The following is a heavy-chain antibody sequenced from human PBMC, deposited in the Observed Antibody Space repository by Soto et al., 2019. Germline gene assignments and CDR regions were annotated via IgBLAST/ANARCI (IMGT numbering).Heavy chain of an antibody. D-gene: IGHD4-17*01. CDR1: GYTFTSYG. CDR3: ASGHDYVDYEACAFDI. V-gene: IGHV1-18*01. CDR2: ISAYTGNT. J-gene: IGHJ3*02. Sequence: QVQLVQSGAEVKKPGASVKVSCKASGYTFTSYGISWVRQAPVQGLDWMGWISAYTGNTNYTQKLQGRVTMTTDTYTSTAYMELRSLRSDDTAVYYCASGHDYVDYEACAFDIGGQGTMVTVSS.